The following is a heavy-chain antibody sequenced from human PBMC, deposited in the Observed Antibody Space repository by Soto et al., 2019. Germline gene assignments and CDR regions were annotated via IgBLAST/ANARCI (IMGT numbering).Heavy chain of an antibody. D-gene: IGHD2-21*02. V-gene: IGHV4-59*12. CDR1: GGTSTAYY. CDR3: VSVEGTPPVTGEYYDYAADA. Sequence: WATLSPSGPFAGGTSTAYYLSWIPPALGKGLEWLGYIFDGGSANYNPSLKSRVSFSLDKSQNQLSLKLTSVTGADTAIYYCVSVEGTPPVTGEYYDYAADAWGPGTPGNV. J-gene: IGHJ6*01. CDR2: IFDGGSA.